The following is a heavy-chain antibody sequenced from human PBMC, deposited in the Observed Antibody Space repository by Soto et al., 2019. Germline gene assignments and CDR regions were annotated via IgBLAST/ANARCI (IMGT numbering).Heavy chain of an antibody. CDR2: ISGSGGST. V-gene: IGHV3-23*01. CDR1: GFTFSSYA. D-gene: IGHD3-10*01. CDR3: AKSPLSRVRGVTLYYFDY. J-gene: IGHJ4*02. Sequence: QPGGSLRLSCAASGFTFSSYAMSWVRQAPGKGLEWVSAISGSGGSTYYADSVKGRFTISRDNSKNTLYLQMNSLRAEDTAVYYCAKSPLSRVRGVTLYYFDYWGQGTLVTVSS.